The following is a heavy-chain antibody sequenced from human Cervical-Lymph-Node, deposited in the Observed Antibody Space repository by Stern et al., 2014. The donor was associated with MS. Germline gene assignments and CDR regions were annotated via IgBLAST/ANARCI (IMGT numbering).Heavy chain of an antibody. V-gene: IGHV1-69*06. D-gene: IGHD3-16*01. CDR1: GG. J-gene: IGHJ5*02. CDR2: VLPFVGTS. Sequence: VQLVESGAVVKKSGSSVKVSCKASGGISWVRQAPGQGLEWMGGVLPFVGTSNYAQKFQGRVTITVDTSTNTVYLELNSLTSDDPAVYYCARGGGDTWFDPWGQGTLVTVSS. CDR3: ARGGGDTWFDP.